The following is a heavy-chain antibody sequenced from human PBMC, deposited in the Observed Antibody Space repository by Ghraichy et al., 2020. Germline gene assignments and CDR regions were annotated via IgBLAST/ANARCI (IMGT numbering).Heavy chain of an antibody. CDR3: ARGGWGSSVSLFHY. D-gene: IGHD3-16*01. V-gene: IGHV6-1*01. CDR2: TYYRSKWYN. J-gene: IGHJ4*02. CDR1: GDSVSSNSAA. Sequence: SQTLSLTCAISGDSVSSNSAAWNWIRQSPSRGLEWLGRTYYRSKWYNDYAVSVKSRITINPDTSNNQFSLQLNSVTPEDTAMYYCARGGWGSSVSLFHYWGQGTLVTVSS.